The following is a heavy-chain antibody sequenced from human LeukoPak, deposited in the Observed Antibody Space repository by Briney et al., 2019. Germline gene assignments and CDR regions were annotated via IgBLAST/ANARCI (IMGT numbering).Heavy chain of an antibody. CDR2: ISYDGSNK. D-gene: IGHD3-22*01. V-gene: IGHV3-30-3*01. CDR1: GFTFSSYA. J-gene: IGHJ4*02. CDR3: ARERYYYDSSAWTPGH. Sequence: GRSLRLSCAASGFTFSSYAMHWVRQAPGKGLEWGAVISYDGSNKYYADSVKGRFTISRDNSKNTLYLQMNSLRAEDTAVYYCARERYYYDSSAWTPGHWGQGTLVTVSS.